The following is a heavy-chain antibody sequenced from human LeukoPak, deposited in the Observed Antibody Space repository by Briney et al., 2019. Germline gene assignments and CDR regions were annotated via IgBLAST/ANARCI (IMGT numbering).Heavy chain of an antibody. CDR2: INHNGNVN. J-gene: IGHJ6*02. Sequence: PVGSLRLSCAASGFTFSSYWMNWARQAPGEGLEWVASINHNGNVNYYVDSVKGRFTISRDNAKNSLYLQMSNLRAEDTAVYFCARGGGLDVWGQGATVTVSS. V-gene: IGHV3-7*03. CDR1: GFTFSSYW. D-gene: IGHD3-16*01. CDR3: ARGGGLDV.